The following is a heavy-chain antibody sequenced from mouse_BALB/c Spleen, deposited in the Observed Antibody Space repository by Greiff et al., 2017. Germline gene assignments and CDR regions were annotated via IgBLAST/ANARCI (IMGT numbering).Heavy chain of an antibody. CDR2: INSNGGST. CDR1: GFTFSSYG. V-gene: IGHV5-6-3*01. D-gene: IGHD2-4*01. J-gene: IGHJ3*01. Sequence: EVKLQESGGGLVQPGGSLKLSCAASGFTFSSYGMSWVRQTPDKRLELVATINSNGGSTYYPDSVKGRFTISRDNAKNTLYLQMSSLKSEDTAMYYCARDRDGYDYDEGWFAYWGQGTLVTVSA. CDR3: ARDRDGYDYDEGWFAY.